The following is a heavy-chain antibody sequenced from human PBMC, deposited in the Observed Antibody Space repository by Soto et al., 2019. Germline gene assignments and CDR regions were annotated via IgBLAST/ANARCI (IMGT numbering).Heavy chain of an antibody. CDR1: GFTFSSYS. CDR2: ISSSSSYI. Sequence: GGPLRLPCAASGFTFSSYSMTWVRQAPGKGREGVSSISSSSSYIYYADSVKGRFTISRDNAKNSLYLQMNSLRAEDTAVYYCARGRLGMKDAFDIWGQGTMVTVSS. D-gene: IGHD7-27*01. CDR3: ARGRLGMKDAFDI. J-gene: IGHJ3*02. V-gene: IGHV3-21*01.